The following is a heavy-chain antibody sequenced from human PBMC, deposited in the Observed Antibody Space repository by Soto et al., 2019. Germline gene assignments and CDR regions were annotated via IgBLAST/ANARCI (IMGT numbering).Heavy chain of an antibody. Sequence: GASVKVSCKASGYTFTSYAMHWVRQAPGQRLEWMGWINAGNGNTKYSQKFQGRVTITRDTSASTVYMQLSSLTSEDTAVYYCARDDSGFSGSHYIDYFNYWGQGALVTVSS. CDR3: ARDDSGFSGSHYIDYFNY. CDR2: INAGNGNT. V-gene: IGHV1-3*01. D-gene: IGHD1-26*01. CDR1: GYTFTSYA. J-gene: IGHJ4*02.